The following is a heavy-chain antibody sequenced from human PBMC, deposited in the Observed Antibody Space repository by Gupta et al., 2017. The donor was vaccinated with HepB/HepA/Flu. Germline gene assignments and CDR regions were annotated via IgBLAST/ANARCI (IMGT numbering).Heavy chain of an antibody. J-gene: IGHJ6*02. Sequence: EVQLVESGGGLVKPGGSLRLSCAASGFTFSSYSMNWVRQAPGKGLEWVSSISSSSSYIYYADSVKGRFTISRDNAKNSLYLQMNSLRAEDTAVYYCARDLLVSRDGYNRYYYYYGMDVWGQGTTVTVSS. CDR1: GFTFSSYS. CDR3: ARDLLVSRDGYNRYYYYYGMDV. CDR2: ISSSSSYI. V-gene: IGHV3-21*01. D-gene: IGHD5-24*01.